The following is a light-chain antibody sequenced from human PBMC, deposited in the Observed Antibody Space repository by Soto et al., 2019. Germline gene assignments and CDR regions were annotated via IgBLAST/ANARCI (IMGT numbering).Light chain of an antibody. CDR1: QSISSY. V-gene: IGKV1-39*01. Sequence: DIQMTQSPSSLPASVRDRVTITCRASQSISSYLNWYQQKPGKAPKLLIYAASSLQSGVPSRFSGSGSGTDFTLTISSLQPEDFATYYCQQSYSTPSITFGQGTRLEIK. J-gene: IGKJ5*01. CDR3: QQSYSTPSIT. CDR2: AAS.